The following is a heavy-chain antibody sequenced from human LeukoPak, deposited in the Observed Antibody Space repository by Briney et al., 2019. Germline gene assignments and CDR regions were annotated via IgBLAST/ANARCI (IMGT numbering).Heavy chain of an antibody. CDR3: ARRQLGVYYYGMDV. D-gene: IGHD6-13*01. CDR1: GGSFSGYY. J-gene: IGHJ6*02. V-gene: IGHV4-34*01. CDR2: INHSGST. Sequence: SETLSLTCAVYGGSFSGYYWSWIRQPPGKGLEWIGEINHSGSTNYNPSLKSRVTISVDTSKNQFSLKLSSVTAADTAVYYCARRQLGVYYYGMDVWGQGTTVTVSS.